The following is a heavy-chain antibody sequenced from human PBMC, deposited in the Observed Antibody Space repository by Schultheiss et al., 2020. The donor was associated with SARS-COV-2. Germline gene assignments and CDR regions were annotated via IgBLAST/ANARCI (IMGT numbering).Heavy chain of an antibody. J-gene: IGHJ3*02. CDR3: ARGDRGASYYYDSSGPRAFDI. Sequence: GSLRLSCAASGFTFSSYSMNWVRQAPGKGLEWIGEINHSGSTNYNPSLKSRVTISVDTSKNQFSLKLSSVTAADTAVYYCARGDRGASYYYDSSGPRAFDIWGQGTMVTVSS. CDR2: INHSGST. D-gene: IGHD3-22*01. V-gene: IGHV4-34*01. CDR1: GFTFSSYS.